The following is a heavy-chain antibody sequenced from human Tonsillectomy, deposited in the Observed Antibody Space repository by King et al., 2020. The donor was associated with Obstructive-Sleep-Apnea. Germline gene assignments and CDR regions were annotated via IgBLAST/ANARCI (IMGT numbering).Heavy chain of an antibody. CDR3: ARVNYDSSGYYSNFDY. Sequence: QLVQSGAEVKKPGSSVKVSCKASGGTFSSYAISWVRQAPGHGLEWMVGIIPILGIANYAQKFQGRVTITADKSTSTAYMELSSLRSEDTAVYYCARVNYDSSGYYSNFDYWGQGTLVTVSS. J-gene: IGHJ4*02. V-gene: IGHV1-69*09. CDR2: IIPILGIA. D-gene: IGHD3-22*01. CDR1: GGTFSSYA.